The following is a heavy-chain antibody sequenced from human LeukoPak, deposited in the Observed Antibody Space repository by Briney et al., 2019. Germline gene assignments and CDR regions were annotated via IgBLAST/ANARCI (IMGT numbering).Heavy chain of an antibody. J-gene: IGHJ4*02. CDR3: ARVWCSGCSCLVDY. CDR2: IYYSGST. CDR1: GGSISSGDYY. D-gene: IGHD2-15*01. V-gene: IGHV4-30-4*01. Sequence: TSQTLSLTCTVSGGSISSGDYYWSWIRQPPGKGLEWIGYIYYSGSTYYNPSLKSRVTISVDTSKNQFSLKLSSVTAADTAVYYCARVWCSGCSCLVDYWGQGTLVTVSS.